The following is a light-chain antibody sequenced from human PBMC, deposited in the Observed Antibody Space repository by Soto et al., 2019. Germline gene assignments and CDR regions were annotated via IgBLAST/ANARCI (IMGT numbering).Light chain of an antibody. CDR2: GAT. CDR3: QQHNDWPLT. Sequence: EIVMTQSPATLSVSPGERATLSCRASQSVSSNLAWYQQKPGQAPRLLIYGATATATGIPARFSGSGSGTEFTLTISSLQSEDFAVYYCQQHNDWPLTFGGGTKVEIK. CDR1: QSVSSN. J-gene: IGKJ4*01. V-gene: IGKV3-15*01.